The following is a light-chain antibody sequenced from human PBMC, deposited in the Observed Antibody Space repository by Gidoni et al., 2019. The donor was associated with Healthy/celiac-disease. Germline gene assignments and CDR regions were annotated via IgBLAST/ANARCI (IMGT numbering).Light chain of an antibody. V-gene: IGKV1-39*01. Sequence: DIQMTQSPSSLSASVADRATITCRASPSISSYLNWYQQKPGKAPKLLIYAASSLQSGVPARFSGSGSGTDFTLTISSLQPEDFATYYCQQSYSTPPTFGQGTKVEIK. CDR2: AAS. J-gene: IGKJ1*01. CDR1: PSISSY. CDR3: QQSYSTPPT.